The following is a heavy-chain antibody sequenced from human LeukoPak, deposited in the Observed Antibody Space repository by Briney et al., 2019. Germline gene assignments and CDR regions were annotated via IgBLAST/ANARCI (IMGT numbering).Heavy chain of an antibody. D-gene: IGHD4-23*01. Sequence: HPGGSLRLSCAASGFTFSSYGMHWVRQAPGKGLEWVSVIWYDGSNKYYADSVKGRFTISRDNSKNTLYLQMNSLRAEDTAVYYCARGYGGNPFDYWGQGTLVTVSS. CDR3: ARGYGGNPFDY. V-gene: IGHV3-33*01. CDR1: GFTFSSYG. J-gene: IGHJ4*02. CDR2: IWYDGSNK.